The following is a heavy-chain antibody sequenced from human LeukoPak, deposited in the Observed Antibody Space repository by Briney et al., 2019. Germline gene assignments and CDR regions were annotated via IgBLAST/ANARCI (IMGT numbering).Heavy chain of an antibody. CDR3: VKSAGRNGGN. V-gene: IGHV3-11*06. Sequence: PGGSLRLSCAASGFTVSSNYMSWIRQAPGKGLQWLSYISSSSSDTSYADSVGGRFTISRDNAKKSVNLQMNSLRAEDTAIYYCVKSAGRNGGNWGQGTLVTVSS. CDR1: GFTVSSNY. J-gene: IGHJ4*02. CDR2: ISSSSSDT. D-gene: IGHD1-26*01.